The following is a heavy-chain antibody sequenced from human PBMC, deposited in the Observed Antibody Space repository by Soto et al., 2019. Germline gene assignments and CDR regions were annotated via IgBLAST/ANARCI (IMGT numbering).Heavy chain of an antibody. CDR1: GFTFSSYY. D-gene: IGHD5-18*01. J-gene: IGHJ4*02. CDR2: TTQDENDK. Sequence: PGGSLRLSCAASGFTFSSYYMSWVRQAPGKGLEWLAMTTQDENDKHYVDNVRGRFTISRDSAKNSMYLQINSLTFEDTAIYYCASLDTAGIQIAGYWGQGIQVTVPS. V-gene: IGHV3-7*01. CDR3: ASLDTAGIQIAGY.